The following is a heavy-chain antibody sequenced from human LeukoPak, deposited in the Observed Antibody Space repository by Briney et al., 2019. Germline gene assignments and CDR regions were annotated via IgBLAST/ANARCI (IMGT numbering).Heavy chain of an antibody. D-gene: IGHD3-3*01. CDR1: GFTVSSNY. J-gene: IGHJ6*02. Sequence: GGSLRLSCAASGFTVSSNYMSWVRQAPGKGLEWVSVIYSGGSTYYAESVKSRFTISRDNSKITLYLQMNSLRAEDTAVYYCARDYLPYYYDFWRGYSVRYYYYGMDVWGQGTTVTVSS. CDR3: ARDYLPYYYDFWRGYSVRYYYYGMDV. V-gene: IGHV3-66*01. CDR2: IYSGGST.